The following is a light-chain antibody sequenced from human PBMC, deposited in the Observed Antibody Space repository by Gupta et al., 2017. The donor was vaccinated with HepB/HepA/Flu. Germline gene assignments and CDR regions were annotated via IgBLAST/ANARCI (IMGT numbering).Light chain of an antibody. CDR2: DNN. J-gene: IGLJ2*01. Sequence: QSVLTQPPSVSAAPGQKVTISCSGSSSNIGNNYVSWYQQLPGTAPNLLIYDNNKRPSGIPDRFSGSKSGTSATLVITGLQTGDEADYYCGTWDSSLSAVVFGGGTKLTVL. CDR3: GTWDSSLSAVV. CDR1: SSNIGNNY. V-gene: IGLV1-51*01.